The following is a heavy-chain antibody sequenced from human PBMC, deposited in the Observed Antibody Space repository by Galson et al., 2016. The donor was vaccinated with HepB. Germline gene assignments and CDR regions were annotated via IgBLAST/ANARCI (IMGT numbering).Heavy chain of an antibody. J-gene: IGHJ4*02. V-gene: IGHV4-59*13. CDR3: ARESWGMRGDHPDYFFDY. Sequence: SETLSLTCTVSGGSFGTKYWNWIRQPPGKGLEWIGFVYYTGTTNYNPSLKSRVTISMDRSKNQFSLRLNSVTTADTAMYYCARESWGMRGDHPDYFFDYWGQGTLAIVSS. CDR2: VYYTGTT. CDR1: GGSFGTKY. D-gene: IGHD4/OR15-4a*01.